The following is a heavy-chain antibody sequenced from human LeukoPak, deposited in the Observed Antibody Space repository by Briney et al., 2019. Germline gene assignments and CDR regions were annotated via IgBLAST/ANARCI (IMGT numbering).Heavy chain of an antibody. CDR1: GFIFCNYG. V-gene: IGHV3-33*01. J-gene: IGHJ4*02. CDR2: IWYDGSNK. D-gene: IGHD3-10*01. Sequence: GGSLRLSCAASGFIFCNYGMHWVRQAPGKGLEWVALIWYDGSNKHYADSVKGRFTISRDNSKNTLCLQMSSLRVEDTAVYYCASRGQALDYWGQGTLVTVSS. CDR3: ASRGQALDY.